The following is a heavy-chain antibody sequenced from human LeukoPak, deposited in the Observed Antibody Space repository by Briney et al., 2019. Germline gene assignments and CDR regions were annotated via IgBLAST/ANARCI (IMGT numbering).Heavy chain of an antibody. CDR2: INHSGSS. CDR1: GGSFSGYY. Sequence: SETLSLTCAVYGGSFSGYYWSWIRQPPGKGLEWFGEINHSGSSNYNPSLKSRVTISVDTSKNQFSLKLSSVTAADTAVYYCARDSNLLYFDYWGQGTLVTVSS. CDR3: ARDSNLLYFDY. V-gene: IGHV4-34*01. J-gene: IGHJ4*02. D-gene: IGHD4-11*01.